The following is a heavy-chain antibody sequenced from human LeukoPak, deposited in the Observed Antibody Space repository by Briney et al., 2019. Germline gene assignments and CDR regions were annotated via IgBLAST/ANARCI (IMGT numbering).Heavy chain of an antibody. CDR1: GGSFSGYY. D-gene: IGHD1-26*01. CDR2: IWGSGSNT. CDR3: ARGPSGSYDY. Sequence: LSLTCAVYGGSFSGYYWSWIRQPPGKGLEWIAYIWGSGSNTYYADSVKGRFTISRDNVNNSLYLQMNSLRAEDTAVYYCARGPSGSYDYWGQGTLVTVSS. V-gene: IGHV3-11*01. J-gene: IGHJ4*02.